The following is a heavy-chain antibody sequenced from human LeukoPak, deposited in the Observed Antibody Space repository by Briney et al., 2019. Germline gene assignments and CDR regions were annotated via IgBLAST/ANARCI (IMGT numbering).Heavy chain of an antibody. Sequence: SVKVSCKASGGTFSSYAISWVRQAPGQGLEWMGGIIPIFGTANYAQKFQGRVTITADESTSTAYMELSSLRSEDTAVYYCARDQYSGSSAGFDYWGQGTLVTVSS. CDR2: IIPIFGTA. CDR3: ARDQYSGSSAGFDY. CDR1: GGTFSSYA. V-gene: IGHV1-69*13. D-gene: IGHD1-26*01. J-gene: IGHJ4*02.